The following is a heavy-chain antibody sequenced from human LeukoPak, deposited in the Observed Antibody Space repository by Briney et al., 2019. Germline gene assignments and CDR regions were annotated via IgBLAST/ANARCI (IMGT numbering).Heavy chain of an antibody. D-gene: IGHD3-22*01. J-gene: IGHJ4*02. CDR1: GGSISSSSSY. CDR2: VSSSGTT. Sequence: PSETLSLTCTVSGGSISSSSSYWGWIRQPPGKGLEWIGSVSSSGTTYYNPSLKSRVTISEDTSKNQFSLKLSSVTAADTAVYYCARGDPGYYYDSSGYFFFDYWGQGTLVTVSS. V-gene: IGHV4-39*07. CDR3: ARGDPGYYYDSSGYFFFDY.